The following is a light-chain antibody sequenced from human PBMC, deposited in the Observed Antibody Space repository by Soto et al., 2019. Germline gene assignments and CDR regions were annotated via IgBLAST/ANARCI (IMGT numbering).Light chain of an antibody. V-gene: IGKV3-20*01. J-gene: IGKJ5*01. CDR3: QQYGSSPIT. CDR2: GAS. Sequence: EIVLTQSPGTLSLSPGERATLSCRASQSVSSSYLAWYQLKPGQAPRLLIYGASSRATGIPDRFSGSGSGTDLTLTISRLDPEDFAVYFCQQYGSSPITFGQGTRLEIK. CDR1: QSVSSSY.